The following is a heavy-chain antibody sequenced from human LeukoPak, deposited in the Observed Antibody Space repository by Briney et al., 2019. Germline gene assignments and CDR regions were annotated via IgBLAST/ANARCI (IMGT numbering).Heavy chain of an antibody. Sequence: KPSETLSLTCAVYGGSFSGYYWSWIRQPPGKGLEWIGEINHSGSTNYNPSLKSRVTISVDTSKNQFSLKLSSVTAADTAVYYCARHSWVVVVVAAFTFDIWGQGTMVTVSS. V-gene: IGHV4-34*01. D-gene: IGHD2-15*01. J-gene: IGHJ3*02. CDR3: ARHSWVVVVVAAFTFDI. CDR2: INHSGST. CDR1: GGSFSGYY.